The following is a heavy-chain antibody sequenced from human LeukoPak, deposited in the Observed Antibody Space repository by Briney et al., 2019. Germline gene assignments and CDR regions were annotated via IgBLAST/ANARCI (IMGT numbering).Heavy chain of an antibody. CDR3: ARANYDSFDI. Sequence: SETLSLTCTVSGGSISSYYWSWIRQPPGKGLEWIGYIYYSGSTNYNPSLKSRVTISVDTSKNQFSLKLSSVTAADTAVYHCARANYDSFDIWGQGTMVTVSS. CDR1: GGSISSYY. CDR2: IYYSGST. D-gene: IGHD5-24*01. V-gene: IGHV4-59*01. J-gene: IGHJ3*02.